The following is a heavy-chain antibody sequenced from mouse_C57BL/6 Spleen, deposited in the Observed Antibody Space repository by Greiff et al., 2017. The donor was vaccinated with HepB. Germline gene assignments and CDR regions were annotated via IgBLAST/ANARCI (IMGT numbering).Heavy chain of an antibody. CDR1: GFTFSSYA. J-gene: IGHJ3*01. Sequence: EVQLVESGGGLVKPGGSLKLSCAASGFTFSSYAMSWVRQTPEKRLEWVATISDGGSYTYYPDNVKGRFTISRDNAKNNLYLQMSHLKSEVTAMYYCAREGPGTWAYWGQGTLVTVSA. V-gene: IGHV5-4*01. D-gene: IGHD4-1*01. CDR2: ISDGGSYT. CDR3: AREGPGTWAY.